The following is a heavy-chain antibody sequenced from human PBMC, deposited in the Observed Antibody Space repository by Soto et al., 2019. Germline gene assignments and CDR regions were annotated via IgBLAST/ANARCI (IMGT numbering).Heavy chain of an antibody. CDR3: ATWANIAGGY. D-gene: IGHD1-26*01. J-gene: IGHJ4*02. V-gene: IGHV3-30-3*01. CDR2: ISYDGSNK. Sequence: QVQLVESGGGVVQPGRSLRLSCAASGFTFSIYAMHWVRQAPGKGLEWVAVISYDGSNKYYADSVKGRFTISRDNSKNTLYLQMNSLRAEDTAVYYCATWANIAGGYWGQGTLVTVSS. CDR1: GFTFSIYA.